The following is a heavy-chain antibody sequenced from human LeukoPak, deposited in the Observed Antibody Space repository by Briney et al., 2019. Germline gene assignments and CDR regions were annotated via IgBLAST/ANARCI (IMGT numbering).Heavy chain of an antibody. CDR3: ATIVAVPDAFDI. D-gene: IGHD3-16*02. J-gene: IGHJ3*02. Sequence: GGSLRLSCVASRFTFSGYAVHWVRQAPGKGLEWVSVISSDGGNTYYADSVKGRFTLSRDNSKNTVYLQMNSLKTEDTAVYYCATIVAVPDAFDIWGQGTTVTVSS. CDR2: ISSDGGNT. CDR1: RFTFSGYA. V-gene: IGHV3-30-3*01.